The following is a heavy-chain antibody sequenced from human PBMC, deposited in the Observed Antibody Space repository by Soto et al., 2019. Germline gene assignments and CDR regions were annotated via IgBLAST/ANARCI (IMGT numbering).Heavy chain of an antibody. J-gene: IGHJ5*02. CDR3: ARDYSYTLSVCHWFDP. CDR2: IIPVFGTV. Sequence: QVRLVQSGAEVKKPGSSVKVSCKASGCTFSNYAITWLRLAPGQGLEWLGGIIPVFGTVNYAQKFQGMVTITAEASTSTAFMEPNRLSSDDTAAYYCARDYSYTLSVCHWFDPWGQCTVVIVS. CDR1: GCTFSNYA. D-gene: IGHD2-2*02. V-gene: IGHV1-69*01.